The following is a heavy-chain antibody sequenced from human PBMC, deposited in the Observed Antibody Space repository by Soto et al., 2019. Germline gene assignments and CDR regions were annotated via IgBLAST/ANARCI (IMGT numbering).Heavy chain of an antibody. Sequence: SETLSLTCTVSGGSMSSGAYYWNWILHHPGKGLEWIGYIYHSGNTYYNPSLRSRITISVDTSKKQFSLKMNSVSDADTAVYYCASSYTGYLDNWGQGTRVTLSS. CDR2: IYHSGNT. D-gene: IGHD3-9*01. CDR1: GGSMSSGAYY. CDR3: ASSYTGYLDN. J-gene: IGHJ4*02. V-gene: IGHV4-31*03.